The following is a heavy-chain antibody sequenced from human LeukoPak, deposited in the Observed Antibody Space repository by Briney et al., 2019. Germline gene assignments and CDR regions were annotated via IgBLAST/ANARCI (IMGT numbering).Heavy chain of an antibody. J-gene: IGHJ4*02. Sequence: PGGSLRLSCTASGFSFGTYWMSWIRQTPEKGLEWVASLNRDGSEAYYLDSVKGRFTISRDNAKNSVYLQMNSLRADDTAVYYCARDFGPNSIDYWGQGTLVTVSS. CDR3: ARDFGPNSIDY. CDR2: LNRDGSEA. D-gene: IGHD4/OR15-4a*01. V-gene: IGHV3-7*01. CDR1: GFSFGTYW.